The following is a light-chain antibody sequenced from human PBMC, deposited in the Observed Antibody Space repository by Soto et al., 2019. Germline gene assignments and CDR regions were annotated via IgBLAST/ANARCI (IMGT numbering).Light chain of an antibody. CDR1: SSDVGGYNY. Sequence: QSVLTQPPSASGSPGQSVAIPCTGTSSDVGGYNYVSWYQQHPGKAPKLMLYEVTKRPSGVPDRFSGSKSGNTASLTVSGLLAEDEADYYCSSYAGSNNVIFGGGTKLTVL. CDR2: EVT. V-gene: IGLV2-8*01. CDR3: SSYAGSNNVI. J-gene: IGLJ2*01.